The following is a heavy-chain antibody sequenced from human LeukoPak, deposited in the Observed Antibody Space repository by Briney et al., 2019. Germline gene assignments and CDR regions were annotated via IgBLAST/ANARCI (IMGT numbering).Heavy chain of an antibody. Sequence: GESLKISCKGFGYSFTSYWIGWVRQLPGKGLEWTGIIYPGDSDTRYSPSFQGQVTISADKSISTAYLQWSSLKASDTAMYYCARLHMITSYPTDYWGQGTLVTVSS. J-gene: IGHJ4*02. CDR2: IYPGDSDT. D-gene: IGHD3-16*01. CDR3: ARLHMITSYPTDY. CDR1: GYSFTSYW. V-gene: IGHV5-51*01.